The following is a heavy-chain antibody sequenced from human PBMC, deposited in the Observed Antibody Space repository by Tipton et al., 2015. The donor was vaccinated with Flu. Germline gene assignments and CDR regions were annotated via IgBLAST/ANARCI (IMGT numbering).Heavy chain of an antibody. V-gene: IGHV1-18*04. Sequence: QVQLVQSGAEVKKPGASVKVSCKASGYTFTSYGINWVRQAPGQGLEWMGWISGYDDNTDYSQNLQGRVTMTTDTSTNTAYLELRSLRSDDTAVYYCARGGVLWFGSPSYYMDVWGKGTTVTVSS. J-gene: IGHJ6*03. CDR2: ISGYDDNT. D-gene: IGHD3-10*01. CDR3: ARGGVLWFGSPSYYMDV. CDR1: GYTFTSYG.